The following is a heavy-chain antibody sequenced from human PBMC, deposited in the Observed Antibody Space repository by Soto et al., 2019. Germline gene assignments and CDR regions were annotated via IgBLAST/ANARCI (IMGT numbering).Heavy chain of an antibody. CDR2: IISGGTTI. Sequence: EVQLVESGGGLVQPGGSLRLSCAASGFTFSTHSMNWVRQAPGKGLEWVSYIISGGTTIYYADSVKGRFTISRDNAKNSLYLQMNSLRDEDPAVYYCVRGRPFYFDHWGQGTLVTVSS. D-gene: IGHD1-1*01. CDR3: VRGRPFYFDH. J-gene: IGHJ4*02. CDR1: GFTFSTHS. V-gene: IGHV3-48*02.